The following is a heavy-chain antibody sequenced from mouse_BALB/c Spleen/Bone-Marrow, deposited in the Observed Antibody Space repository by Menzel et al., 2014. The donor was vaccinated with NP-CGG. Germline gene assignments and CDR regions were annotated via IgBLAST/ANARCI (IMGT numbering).Heavy chain of an antibody. D-gene: IGHD4-1*01. CDR3: ARADWIYWYFDV. Sequence: VQLVESGPGLVAPSQSLSITCTVSGFSLTSYGVHWVRQPPGKGLEWLRVIWAGGSTNYNSALMSRLSISKDNSKSQVFLKMNSLQTDDTAMYYCARADWIYWYFDVWGAGTTVTVSS. J-gene: IGHJ1*01. V-gene: IGHV2-9*02. CDR1: GFSLTSYG. CDR2: IWAGGST.